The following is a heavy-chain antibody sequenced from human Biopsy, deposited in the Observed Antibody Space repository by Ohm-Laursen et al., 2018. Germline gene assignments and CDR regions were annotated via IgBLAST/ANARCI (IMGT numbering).Heavy chain of an antibody. CDR2: IYDRGSTA. Sequence: TLSLTCAVSGDSVSSGSFYWTWIRQPPGQGLEYIGYIYDRGSTANYNPSLESRVTMSVDTPKNQFSLNLNSVTAADTAVYYCARHPTGFWFDPWGQGTLVIVSS. CDR3: ARHPTGFWFDP. CDR1: GDSVSSGSFY. J-gene: IGHJ5*02. V-gene: IGHV4-61*01.